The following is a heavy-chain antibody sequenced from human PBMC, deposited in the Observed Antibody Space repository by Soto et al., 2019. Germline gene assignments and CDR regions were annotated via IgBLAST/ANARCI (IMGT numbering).Heavy chain of an antibody. Sequence: QVQLVQSGAEVKKPGSSVKVSCKASGGTFSSYTISWVRQAPGQGLEWMGRIIPILGIANYAQKFQGRVTITADKSTSTAYMELSSLRSEDTAVYYCARDGTTVNTFDYWGQGTLVTVSS. D-gene: IGHD4-17*01. J-gene: IGHJ4*02. CDR2: IIPILGIA. CDR1: GGTFSSYT. CDR3: ARDGTTVNTFDY. V-gene: IGHV1-69*08.